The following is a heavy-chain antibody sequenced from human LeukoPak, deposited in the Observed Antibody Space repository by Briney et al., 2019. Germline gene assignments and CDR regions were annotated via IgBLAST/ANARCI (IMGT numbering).Heavy chain of an antibody. CDR3: ARGGGDIVVVPAAMYFDY. J-gene: IGHJ4*02. CDR1: GGSFSGYY. V-gene: IGHV4-34*01. Sequence: SETLSLTCAVYGGSFSGYYWGWIRQPPGKGLEWIGEINHSGSTHYNPSLKSRVTISVDTSKNQFSLKLSSVTAADTAVYYCARGGGDIVVVPAAMYFDYWGQGTLVTVSS. D-gene: IGHD2-2*01. CDR2: INHSGST.